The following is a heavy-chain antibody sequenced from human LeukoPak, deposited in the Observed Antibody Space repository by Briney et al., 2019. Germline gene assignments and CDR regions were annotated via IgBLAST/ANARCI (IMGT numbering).Heavy chain of an antibody. D-gene: IGHD5/OR15-5a*01. J-gene: IGHJ4*02. CDR3: AKSAPGYSVYDLGAFDY. V-gene: IGHV4-31*03. CDR2: IFYSGNT. CDR1: GGSITSDDYY. Sequence: KPSETLSLTCTVSGGSITSDDYYWSWIRQLPGKGLEWIGNIFYSGNTHYNPSLKSRVTISVDTSKNQFSLKLSSVTAADAAVYYCAKSAPGYSVYDLGAFDYWGQGTLVTVSS.